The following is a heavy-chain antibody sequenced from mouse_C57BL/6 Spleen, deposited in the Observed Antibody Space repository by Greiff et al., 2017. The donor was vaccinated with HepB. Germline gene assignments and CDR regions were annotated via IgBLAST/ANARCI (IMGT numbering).Heavy chain of an antibody. CDR2: IWSGGST. D-gene: IGHD2-1*01. Sequence: VKLQQSGPGLVQPSQSLSITCTVSGFSLTSYGVHWVRQSPGKGLEWLGVIWSGGSTDYNAAFISRLSISKDNSKSQVFFKMNSLQADDTAIYYCARIYYGNYFYAMDYWGQGTSVTVSS. CDR3: ARIYYGNYFYAMDY. CDR1: GFSLTSYG. J-gene: IGHJ4*01. V-gene: IGHV2-2*01.